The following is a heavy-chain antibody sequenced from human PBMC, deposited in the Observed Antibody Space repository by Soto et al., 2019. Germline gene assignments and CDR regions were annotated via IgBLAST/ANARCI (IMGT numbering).Heavy chain of an antibody. CDR1: GYTFTSYY. D-gene: IGHD6-13*01. CDR3: ARSGAYSSSRTYYYYGMDV. J-gene: IGHJ6*02. V-gene: IGHV1-46*01. Sequence: QVQLVQSGAEVKKPGASVKVSCKASGYTFTSYYMHWVRQAPGQGLEWMGIINPSGGSASYAQKFQGRVTMTRDTSTSTVYMELSSLRSEDTAVYYCARSGAYSSSRTYYYYGMDVWGQGTTVTVSS. CDR2: INPSGGSA.